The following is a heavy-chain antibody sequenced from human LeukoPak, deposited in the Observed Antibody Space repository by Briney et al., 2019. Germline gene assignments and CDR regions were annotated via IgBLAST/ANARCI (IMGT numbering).Heavy chain of an antibody. J-gene: IGHJ4*02. CDR3: ARVEGSGKADY. CDR2: IYSADRT. V-gene: IGHV3-53*01. D-gene: IGHD3-10*01. CDR1: GFTVSSNF. Sequence: GGSLRLSCAASGFTVSSNFMSWVRQAPGKGLEWVSLIYSADRTYYADSVKGRFTISSDNSKNTVFLQMNSLRAEVTAVYYCARVEGSGKADYWGQGTLVSVSS.